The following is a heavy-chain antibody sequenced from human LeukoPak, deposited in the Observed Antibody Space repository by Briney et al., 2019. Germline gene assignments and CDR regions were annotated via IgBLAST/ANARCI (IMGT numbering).Heavy chain of an antibody. Sequence: PGGPLKLSCAASGFTFSGSAMHWVRQASGKGLEWVGRIRSKANSYATAYAASVKGRFTISRDDAKNTAYLQMNSLKTEDTAVYYCTVGATDYWGQGTLVTVSS. D-gene: IGHD1-26*01. J-gene: IGHJ4*02. V-gene: IGHV3-73*01. CDR3: TVGATDY. CDR1: GFTFSGSA. CDR2: IRSKANSYAT.